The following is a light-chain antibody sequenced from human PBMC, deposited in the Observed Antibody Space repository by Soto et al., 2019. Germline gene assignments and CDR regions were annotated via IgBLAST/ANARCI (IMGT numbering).Light chain of an antibody. CDR2: KVS. Sequence: DVVMTQSPLSLPVTLGQPASISCRSSQSLVHSDGNAYLNWFQQRAGQSPRRLIYKVSKRDSGVPNRFSDSETGTDFTLKISRVEAEDVRVYFCMQGTHWPPYTFGQGTKLEIK. V-gene: IGKV2-30*02. CDR3: MQGTHWPPYT. J-gene: IGKJ2*01. CDR1: QSLVHSDGNAY.